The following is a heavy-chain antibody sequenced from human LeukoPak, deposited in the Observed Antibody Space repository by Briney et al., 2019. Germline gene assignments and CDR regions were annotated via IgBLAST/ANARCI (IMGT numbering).Heavy chain of an antibody. CDR3: AKDGGYCSSTSCYYFDY. V-gene: IGHV3-23*01. CDR1: GFTFSSYA. CDR2: ISGSGGST. J-gene: IGHJ4*02. D-gene: IGHD2-2*01. Sequence: EGSLRLSCAASGFTFSSYAMSWVRQAPGKGLEWVSAISGSGGSTYYADSVRGRFTISRDNSKSTLYLQMNSLRAEDTAVYYCAKDGGYCSSTSCYYFDYWGQGTLVTVSS.